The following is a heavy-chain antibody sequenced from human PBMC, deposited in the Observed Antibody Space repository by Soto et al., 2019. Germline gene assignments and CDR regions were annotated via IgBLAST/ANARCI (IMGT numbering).Heavy chain of an antibody. CDR3: ARASFLRFRDCFDP. Sequence: PSETLSVTCRASGGSSNSGGCHWTWCRQHPEKGLECIGYICYRGNTYYNPSPRSQLTIPMDTSKNQFSLNLPSVTPAHPAAHDCARASFLRFRDCFDPCAQVPLFTVSS. J-gene: IGHJ5*02. D-gene: IGHD2-21*01. CDR1: GGSSNSGGCH. CDR2: ICYRGNT. V-gene: IGHV4-31*02.